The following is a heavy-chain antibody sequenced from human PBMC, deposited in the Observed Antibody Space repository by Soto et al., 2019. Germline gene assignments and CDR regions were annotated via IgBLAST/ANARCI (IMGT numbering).Heavy chain of an antibody. CDR3: ARATRGYYGSGSRLNWFDP. CDR2: IYYSGST. Sequence: PSETLSLTCTVSGGSISSYYWSWIRQPPGKGLEWIGYIYYSGSTNYNPSLESRVTISVDTSKNQFSLKLSSVTAADTAVYYCARATRGYYGSGSRLNWFDPWGQGTLVTVSS. D-gene: IGHD3-10*01. CDR1: GGSISSYY. V-gene: IGHV4-59*01. J-gene: IGHJ5*02.